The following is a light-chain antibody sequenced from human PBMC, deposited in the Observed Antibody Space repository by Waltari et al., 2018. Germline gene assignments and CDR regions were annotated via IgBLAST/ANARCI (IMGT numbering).Light chain of an antibody. Sequence: RTSINCKASQSVLYSSDNKNYLAWYRQKPGQPPNLLIYWASTRESGVPGRFSGSGSGTDFTLTISSLQAEDVAVYYCQQYYSTPYTFGQGTKLEIK. J-gene: IGKJ2*01. CDR3: QQYYSTPYT. V-gene: IGKV4-1*01. CDR2: WAS. CDR1: QSVLYSSDNKNY.